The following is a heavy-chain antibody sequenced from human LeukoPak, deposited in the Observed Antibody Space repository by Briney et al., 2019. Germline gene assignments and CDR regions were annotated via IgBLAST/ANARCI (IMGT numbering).Heavy chain of an antibody. J-gene: IGHJ6*03. CDR3: ASAEAYSSYYYMDV. Sequence: PSETLSLTCAVYGGSFSGYYWSWIRQPPGKGLEGIGEINHSGSTNYNPSLKSRVTLSVDTSKNQFSLKLSSVTAADTAVYYCASAEAYSSYYYMDVWGKGTPVTVSS. CDR2: INHSGST. CDR1: GGSFSGYY. V-gene: IGHV4-34*01.